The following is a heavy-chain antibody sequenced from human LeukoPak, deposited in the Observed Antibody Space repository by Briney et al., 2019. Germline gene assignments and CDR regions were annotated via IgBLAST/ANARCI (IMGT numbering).Heavy chain of an antibody. CDR3: ARDSGMYYDFWSGYSAEDY. CDR1: GFSFTSYS. D-gene: IGHD3-3*01. V-gene: IGHV3-48*01. J-gene: IGHJ4*02. Sequence: GGSLRLSCAASGFSFTSYSMSWVRQAPGKGLEWVSYISSSSSTIYYADSVKGRFTISRDNAKNSLYLQMNSLRAEDTAVYYCARDSGMYYDFWSGYSAEDYWGQGTLVTVSS. CDR2: ISSSSSTI.